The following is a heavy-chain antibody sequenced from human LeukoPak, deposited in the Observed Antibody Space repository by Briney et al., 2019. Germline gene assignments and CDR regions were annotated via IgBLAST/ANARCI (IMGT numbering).Heavy chain of an antibody. Sequence: ASVKVSCKASGYTFTSYDINWVRQATGQGLEWMGWMNPNSGNTGYAQKFQGRVTMTTDTSTTTAYMELRSLRADDTAMYYCVRDWYDDYALGYWGQGTLVTVSS. CDR3: VRDWYDDYALGY. V-gene: IGHV1-8*01. CDR2: MNPNSGNT. J-gene: IGHJ4*02. CDR1: GYTFTSYD. D-gene: IGHD4-17*01.